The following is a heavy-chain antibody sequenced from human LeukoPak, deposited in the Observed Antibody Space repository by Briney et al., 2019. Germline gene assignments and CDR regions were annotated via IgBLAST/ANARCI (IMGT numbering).Heavy chain of an antibody. Sequence: GGSLRFSCAASGFTFSSYWMSWVRQAPGKGLEWVANIKQDGSEKYYVDSVKGRFTISRDNAKNSLYLQMNSLRAEDTAVYYCARERLSDSSGYYWDYWGQGTLVTVSS. CDR2: IKQDGSEK. J-gene: IGHJ4*02. D-gene: IGHD3-22*01. V-gene: IGHV3-7*01. CDR1: GFTFSSYW. CDR3: ARERLSDSSGYYWDY.